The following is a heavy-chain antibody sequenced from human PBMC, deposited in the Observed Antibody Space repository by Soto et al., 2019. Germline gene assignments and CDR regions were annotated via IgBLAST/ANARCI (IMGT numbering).Heavy chain of an antibody. CDR1: GFTFSSYG. CDR3: AKVRWWLVHYFDY. Sequence: PGGSLRLSCAASGFTFSSYGMHWVRQAPGKGREWVAVISYDGSNKYYADSVKGRFTISRDNSKNTLYLQMNSLRAEDTAVYYCAKVRWWLVHYFDYWGQGTLVTVSS. J-gene: IGHJ4*02. D-gene: IGHD6-19*01. CDR2: ISYDGSNK. V-gene: IGHV3-30*18.